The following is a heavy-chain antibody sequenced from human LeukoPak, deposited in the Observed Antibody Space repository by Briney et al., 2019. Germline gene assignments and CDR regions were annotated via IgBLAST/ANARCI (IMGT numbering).Heavy chain of an antibody. CDR2: IYPGDSDT. CDR3: ARPRYSSSWYVDY. V-gene: IGHV5-51*01. J-gene: IGHJ4*02. Sequence: GESLKISCKGSGYSFTSYWVGWVRQMPGKSLEWMGIIYPGDSDTRYSPSFQGQVTISADKSISTAYLQWSSLKASDTAVYYCARPRYSSSWYVDYWGQGTLVTVSS. D-gene: IGHD6-13*01. CDR1: GYSFTSYW.